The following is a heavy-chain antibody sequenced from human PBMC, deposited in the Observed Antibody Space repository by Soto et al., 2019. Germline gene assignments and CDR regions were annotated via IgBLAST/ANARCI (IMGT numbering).Heavy chain of an antibody. CDR2: ISYDGSNK. V-gene: IGHV3-30-3*01. J-gene: IGHJ3*02. CDR1: GFTFSSYA. Sequence: QVQLVESGGGVVQPGRSLRLSCAASGFTFSSYAMHWVRQAPGKGLEWVAVISYDGSNKYYADSVKGRFTISRDNSKNTLYLQMNGMRAEETAVYYCARDPTTSYGDYTFDIWGQGTMVTVSS. CDR3: ARDPTTSYGDYTFDI. D-gene: IGHD4-17*01.